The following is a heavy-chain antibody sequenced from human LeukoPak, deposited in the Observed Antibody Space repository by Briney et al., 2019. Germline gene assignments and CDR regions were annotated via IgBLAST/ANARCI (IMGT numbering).Heavy chain of an antibody. CDR2: IYPGDSDT. CDR3: ARSPMGWGYGMVV. V-gene: IGHV5-51*01. Sequence: GESLKISCKGSGYSFADSWVAWVRQMPGKGLEWMAIIYPGDSDTRYSPSFEGQVTISADKSISTAYLQWSSLKASDTAKYYCARSPMGWGYGMVVWGQGTTVTVSS. CDR1: GYSFADSW. D-gene: IGHD3-10*01. J-gene: IGHJ6*02.